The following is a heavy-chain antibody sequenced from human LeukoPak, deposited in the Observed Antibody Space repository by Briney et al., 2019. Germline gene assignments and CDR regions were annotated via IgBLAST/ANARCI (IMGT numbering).Heavy chain of an antibody. V-gene: IGHV3-23*01. CDR2: ISGSGGST. Sequence: GGSLRLSCAASGFTFKNYAMSWVRQAPGKGLEWVSGISGSGGSTYYADSVKGRFTISRDNSKNTLYLQMNRLRAEDTAVYYCAKGSVSVVVPAVPYYWGQGTLVTVSS. CDR3: AKGSVSVVVPAVPYY. J-gene: IGHJ4*02. D-gene: IGHD2-2*01. CDR1: GFTFKNYA.